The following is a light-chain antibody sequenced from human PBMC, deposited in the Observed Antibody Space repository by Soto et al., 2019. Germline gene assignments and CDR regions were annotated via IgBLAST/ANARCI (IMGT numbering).Light chain of an antibody. CDR2: EVS. CDR3: SSYTSSTTLVV. J-gene: IGLJ2*01. V-gene: IGLV2-14*01. CDR1: SSDVGNYNY. Sequence: QSVLTQPASVSGSPGQSITISCTGTSSDVGNYNYVSWYQQHPGKAPKLMIYEVSDRPSGVSNRFSASKSSNTASLTISGLQAEDEADYYCSSYTSSTTLVVFGGGTQLTVL.